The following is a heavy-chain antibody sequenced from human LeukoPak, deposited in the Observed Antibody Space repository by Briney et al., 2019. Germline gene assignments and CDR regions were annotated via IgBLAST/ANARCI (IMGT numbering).Heavy chain of an antibody. V-gene: IGHV4-59*01. CDR1: GDSISTYS. CDR2: IYDSGST. Sequence: SETLSLTCTVSGDSISTYSWSWIRQPPGKGLDWVGYIYDSGSTKYNPSLKSRVTISRDTSENHFSLELASVTAADTAVYYCARQTIEMATLDYWGQGTLVTVSS. D-gene: IGHD5-12*01. J-gene: IGHJ4*02. CDR3: ARQTIEMATLDY.